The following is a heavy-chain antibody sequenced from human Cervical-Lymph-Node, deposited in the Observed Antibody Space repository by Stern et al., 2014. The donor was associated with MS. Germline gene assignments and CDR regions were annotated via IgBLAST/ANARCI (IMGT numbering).Heavy chain of an antibody. CDR3: ARGTRCSSTSCYIRYYFDY. CDR2: INPSGGST. V-gene: IGHV1-46*01. CDR1: GYTFTSYY. Sequence: VQLVQSGAEVKKPGASVKVSCKASGYTFTSYYMHWVRQAPGQGLEWMGRINPSGGSTSYAQKFQGRVTMTRDTSTSTVYMELSSLRSEDTAVYYCARGTRCSSTSCYIRYYFDYWGQGTLVTVSS. D-gene: IGHD2-2*02. J-gene: IGHJ4*02.